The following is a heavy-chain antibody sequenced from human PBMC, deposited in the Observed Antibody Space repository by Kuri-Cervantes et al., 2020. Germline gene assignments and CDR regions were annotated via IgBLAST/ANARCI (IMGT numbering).Heavy chain of an antibody. Sequence: SQTLSLTCAVYGGSFSGYYWSWIRQPPGKGLEWIGEINHSGSTYYNPSLKSRVTISVDTSKNQFSLKLSSVTAADTAVYYCASMAEQSYYFDYWGQGTLVTVSS. J-gene: IGHJ4*02. CDR1: GGSFSGYY. V-gene: IGHV4-34*01. CDR2: INHSGST. D-gene: IGHD1/OR15-1a*01. CDR3: ASMAEQSYYFDY.